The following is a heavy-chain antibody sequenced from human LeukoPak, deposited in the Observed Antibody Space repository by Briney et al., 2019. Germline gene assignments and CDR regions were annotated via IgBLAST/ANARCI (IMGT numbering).Heavy chain of an antibody. CDR3: ARDRVVTRYDAFDI. D-gene: IGHD4-23*01. CDR2: IYTSGST. CDR1: GGSISSYY. J-gene: IGHJ3*02. V-gene: IGHV4-4*07. Sequence: KPSETLSLTCTVSGGSISSYYWSWIRQPAGKGLEWIGRIYTSGSTNYNPSLKSRVTMSVDTSKNQFSLKLNSVTAADTAVFYCARDRVVTRYDAFDIWGQGTMVTVSS.